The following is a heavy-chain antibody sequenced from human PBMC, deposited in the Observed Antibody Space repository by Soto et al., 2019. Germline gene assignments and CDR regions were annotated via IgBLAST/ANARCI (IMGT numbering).Heavy chain of an antibody. V-gene: IGHV4-4*02. CDR1: GGSISSSNW. J-gene: IGHJ4*02. Sequence: ASETLSLTCAVSGGSISSSNWWSWVRQPPGKGLEWIGEIYHSGSTNYNPSLKSRVTISVDKSKNQFSLKLSSVTAADTAVYYCARVLYYDSSGYQTYYFDYWGQGTLVTVSS. CDR2: IYHSGST. CDR3: ARVLYYDSSGYQTYYFDY. D-gene: IGHD3-22*01.